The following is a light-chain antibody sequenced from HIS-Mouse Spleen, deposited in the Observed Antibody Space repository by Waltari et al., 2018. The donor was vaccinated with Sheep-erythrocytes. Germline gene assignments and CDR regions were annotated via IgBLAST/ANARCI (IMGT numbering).Light chain of an antibody. CDR3: QQYYSTPLT. CDR2: WAS. CDR1: QSVLYSSNNKNY. J-gene: IGKJ4*01. V-gene: IGKV4-1*01. Sequence: DIVMTQSPDSLAVSLGERATINCKSSQSVLYSSNNKNYLAWYQQKPGQPPTLLIYWASTRESGVPDRFGGSGSGTDFTLTISSLQAEDVAVYYCQQYYSTPLTFGGGTKVEIK.